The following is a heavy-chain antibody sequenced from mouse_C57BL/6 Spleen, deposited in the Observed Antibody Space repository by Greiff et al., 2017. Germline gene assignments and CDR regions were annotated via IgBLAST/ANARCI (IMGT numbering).Heavy chain of an antibody. CDR1: GYTFTDYY. CDR2: IYPGSGNT. Sequence: VQLQQSGAELVRPGASVKLSCKASGYTFTDYYINWVKQRPGQGLEWIARIYPGSGNTYYNEKFKGKATLTAEKSSSAAYMQLSSLTSEDSAVYVCAREGYDYDPFFDYWGQGTTLTVSS. V-gene: IGHV1-76*01. J-gene: IGHJ2*01. D-gene: IGHD2-4*01. CDR3: AREGYDYDPFFDY.